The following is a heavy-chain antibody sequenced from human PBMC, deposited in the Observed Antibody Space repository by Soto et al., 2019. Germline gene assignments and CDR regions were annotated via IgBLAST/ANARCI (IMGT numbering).Heavy chain of an antibody. CDR1: GFTFSSYA. J-gene: IGHJ4*02. V-gene: IGHV3-30-3*01. CDR2: ISYDGSNK. CDR3: ASVSGSYYVFDY. D-gene: IGHD1-26*01. Sequence: QVQLVESGGGVVQPGRSLRLSCAASGFTFSSYAMHWVRQAPGKGLEWVAVISYDGSNKYYADSVKGRFTISRDNSKNTLYLQMNSLRAEDTAVYYCASVSGSYYVFDYWGQGTLVTVSS.